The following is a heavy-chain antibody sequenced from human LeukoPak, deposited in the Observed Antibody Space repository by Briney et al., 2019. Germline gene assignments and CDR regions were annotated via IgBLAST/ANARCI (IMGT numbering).Heavy chain of an antibody. CDR1: GFIFGDDA. CDR3: AKYAGSVYYYGMDV. V-gene: IGHV3-23*01. D-gene: IGHD3-10*01. Sequence: GGSLRLSCAASGFIFGDDAMSWVRQAPGKGLEWVSTITISGGSTYYADSVKGRFTISRDNSKNTLYLQMNSLRAEDTAVYYCAKYAGSVYYYGMDVWGQGTTVTVSS. CDR2: ITISGGST. J-gene: IGHJ6*02.